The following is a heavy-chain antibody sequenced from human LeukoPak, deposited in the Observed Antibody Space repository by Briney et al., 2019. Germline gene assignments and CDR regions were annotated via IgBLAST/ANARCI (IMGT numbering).Heavy chain of an antibody. Sequence: GGSLRLSCAASGFTFDDYGLSWVRQAPGKGLEWVSTINWNGGSTGYADSVKGRFTVSRDNAKNSLYLQMNSLRAEDTALYYCARVSDISVAAYFDYWGQGTLVTVSS. V-gene: IGHV3-20*04. CDR1: GFTFDDYG. J-gene: IGHJ4*02. CDR3: ARVSDISVAAYFDY. D-gene: IGHD6-19*01. CDR2: INWNGGST.